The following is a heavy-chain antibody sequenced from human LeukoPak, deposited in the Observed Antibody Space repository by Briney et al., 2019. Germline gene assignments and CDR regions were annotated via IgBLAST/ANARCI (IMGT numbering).Heavy chain of an antibody. D-gene: IGHD1-26*01. V-gene: IGHV3-23*01. CDR2: ISGSGGST. Sequence: GGSLRLSCAASGFTFSSYAMSWVRQAPGKGLEWVSAISGSGGSTYYADSVKGRFTISRDNSKNTLYLQMNSLRAEDTAVYYCARGWAYSPYYFDYWGQGTLVTVSS. CDR3: ARGWAYSPYYFDY. J-gene: IGHJ4*02. CDR1: GFTFSSYA.